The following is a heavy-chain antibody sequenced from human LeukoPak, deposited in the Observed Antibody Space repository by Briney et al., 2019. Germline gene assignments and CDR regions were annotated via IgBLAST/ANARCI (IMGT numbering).Heavy chain of an antibody. V-gene: IGHV4-59*08. CDR2: ISYSGST. CDR3: ARLSRRDGYNPDY. D-gene: IGHD5-24*01. J-gene: IGHJ4*02. Sequence: SETLSLTCTVSGGSISSYYWSWIRQPPGKGLEWIGYISYSGSTNYNPSLKSRVTMSVDTSKNQFSLKLSSVTAADTAVYYCARLSRRDGYNPDYWGQGTLVTVSS. CDR1: GGSISSYY.